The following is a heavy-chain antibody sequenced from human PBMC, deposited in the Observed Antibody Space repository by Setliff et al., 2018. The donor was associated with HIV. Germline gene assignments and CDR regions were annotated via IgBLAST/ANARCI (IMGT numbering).Heavy chain of an antibody. CDR2: IYSGGST. CDR1: GFSFSSYN. V-gene: IGHV3-53*01. CDR3: ARVSPWFDP. Sequence: PGGSLRLSCAASGFSFSSYNMNWVRQAPGKGLEWVSVIYSGGSTYYADSVKGRFTISRDNSKNTLYLQMNSLRAEDTAVYYCARVSPWFDPWGQGTLVTVSS. J-gene: IGHJ5*02.